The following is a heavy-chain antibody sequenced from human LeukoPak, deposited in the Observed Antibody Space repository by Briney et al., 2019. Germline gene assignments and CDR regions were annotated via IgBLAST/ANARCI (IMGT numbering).Heavy chain of an antibody. CDR3: ARHPMITFGGVIVSNWFDP. D-gene: IGHD3-16*02. V-gene: IGHV5-51*01. CDR1: GYSFTSYR. J-gene: IGHJ5*02. Sequence: GESLKISCKGSGYSFTSYRIGWVRQMPGKGLEWMGIIYPGDSDTRYSPSFQGQVTISADKSISTAYLQWSSLKASDTAMYYCARHPMITFGGVIVSNWFDPWGQGTLVTVSS. CDR2: IYPGDSDT.